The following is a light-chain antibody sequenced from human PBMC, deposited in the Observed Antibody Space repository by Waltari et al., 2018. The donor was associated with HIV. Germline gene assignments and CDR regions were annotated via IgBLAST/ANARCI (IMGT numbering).Light chain of an antibody. CDR3: SSYAGSNNRV. V-gene: IGLV2-8*01. CDR1: SSDVGGYNS. J-gene: IGLJ2*01. CDR2: EVN. Sequence: QSALTQPPSASGSPGQSVTISCTGTSSDVGGYNSVSWYHKHPGKAPKLMIYEVNKRPSGVPDRFSGSKSGNTASLTVSGLQAEDEADYYCSSYAGSNNRVFGGGTKLTVL.